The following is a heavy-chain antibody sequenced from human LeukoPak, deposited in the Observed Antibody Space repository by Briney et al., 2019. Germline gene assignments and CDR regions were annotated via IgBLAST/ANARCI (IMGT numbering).Heavy chain of an antibody. J-gene: IGHJ4*02. CDR3: AKEPYPYDSSGYYDY. V-gene: IGHV3-33*06. Sequence: GGSLRLSCAASGFTFSSYGMHWVRQAPGKGLEWVAVVWYDGSNKYYADSVKGRFTISRDNSKNTLYLQMNSLRAEDTAVYYCAKEPYPYDSSGYYDYWGQGTLVTVS. CDR2: VWYDGSNK. D-gene: IGHD3-22*01. CDR1: GFTFSSYG.